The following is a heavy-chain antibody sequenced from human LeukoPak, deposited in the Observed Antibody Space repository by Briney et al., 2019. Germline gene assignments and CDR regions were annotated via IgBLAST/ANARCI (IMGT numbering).Heavy chain of an antibody. D-gene: IGHD6-6*01. CDR1: GFPFDDYG. CDR3: ARVGTYSSSGYYYYMDV. J-gene: IGHJ6*03. V-gene: IGHV3-20*04. Sequence: GGSLRLSCAASGFPFDDYGMSWVPQAPGKGLEWVSGINWNGGSTDYADSVKGRFTISRDNSKNSLYLQMNSLRAEDTALYYCARVGTYSSSGYYYYMDVWGKGTTVTVSS. CDR2: INWNGGST.